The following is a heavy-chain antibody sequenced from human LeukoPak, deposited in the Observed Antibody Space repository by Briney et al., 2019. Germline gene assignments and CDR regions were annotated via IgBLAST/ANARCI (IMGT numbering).Heavy chain of an antibody. CDR2: INRNGDNT. CDR3: AKVEAGIVVVVAATLDY. V-gene: IGHV3-20*04. D-gene: IGHD2-15*01. CDR1: GFTFDDYG. Sequence: GGSLRLSCEASGFTFDDYGMSWVRQVPGKGLEWVSGINRNGDNTDYADSVKGRFTISRDNSKNTLYLQMNSLRAEDTAVYYCAKVEAGIVVVVAATLDYWGQGTLVTVSS. J-gene: IGHJ4*02.